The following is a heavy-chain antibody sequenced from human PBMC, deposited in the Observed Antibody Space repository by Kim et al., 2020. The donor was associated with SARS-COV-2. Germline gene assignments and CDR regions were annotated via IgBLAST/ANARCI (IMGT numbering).Heavy chain of an antibody. D-gene: IGHD2-2*02. CDR1: GFTFSSYA. V-gene: IGHV3-30-3*01. CDR3: ASAVLGYCSSTSCYRPGDY. J-gene: IGHJ4*02. CDR2: ISYDGSNK. Sequence: GGSLRLSCAASGFTFSSYAMHWVRQAPGKGLEWVAVISYDGSNKYYADSVKGRFTISRDNSKNTLYLQMNSLRAEDTAVYYCASAVLGYCSSTSCYRPGDYWGQGTLVTVSS.